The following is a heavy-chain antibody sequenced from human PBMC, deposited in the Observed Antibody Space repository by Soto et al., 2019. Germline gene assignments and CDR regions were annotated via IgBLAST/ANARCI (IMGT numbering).Heavy chain of an antibody. CDR2: ISTNSRTI. CDR1: GFPFSSYS. CDR3: ARSSYYYMDV. V-gene: IGHV3-48*01. Sequence: GGSLRLSCAVSGFPFSSYSMTWVRQAPGRGLEWVSYISTNSRTIDYADSVKGRFTVSRDNAKNSLYLQMNSLRAEDTAVYYCARSSYYYMDVWGKGTTVTVSS. J-gene: IGHJ6*03.